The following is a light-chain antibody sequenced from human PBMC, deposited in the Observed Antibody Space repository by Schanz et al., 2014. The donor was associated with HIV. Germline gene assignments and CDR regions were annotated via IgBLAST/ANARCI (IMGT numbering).Light chain of an antibody. CDR1: HSVSSN. V-gene: IGKV3D-15*01. CDR2: GAS. J-gene: IGKJ4*01. CDR3: QQCNSNPLT. Sequence: EIVMTQSPATLSLSPGERATLSCRASHSVSSNLAWYQQKPGQAPRLLIYGASTRATGIPDRFSGSGSGTVFTLAINTLQPDDFATYYCQQCNSNPLTFGGGTKVES.